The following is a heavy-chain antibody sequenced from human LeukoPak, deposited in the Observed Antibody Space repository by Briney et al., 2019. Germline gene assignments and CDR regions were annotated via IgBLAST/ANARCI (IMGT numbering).Heavy chain of an antibody. V-gene: IGHV4-34*01. Sequence: SETLSLTCAVYGGSFSGYYWSWIRQPPGKGLEWIGEINHSGSTNYNPSLKSRVTISVDTSKNQFSLKLSSVTAADTAAYYCASLNYDILTGYYTGWFDPWGQGTLVTVSS. CDR1: GGSFSGYY. CDR3: ASLNYDILTGYYTGWFDP. J-gene: IGHJ5*02. D-gene: IGHD3-9*01. CDR2: INHSGST.